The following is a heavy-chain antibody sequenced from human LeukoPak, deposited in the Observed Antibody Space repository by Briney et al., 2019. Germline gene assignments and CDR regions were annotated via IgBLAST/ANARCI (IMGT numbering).Heavy chain of an antibody. D-gene: IGHD6-19*01. V-gene: IGHV1-69*01. J-gene: IGHJ4*02. Sequence: GSSVKVSCKASGGTFSRYAISWVRQAPAQGLEWMGVIIPMFGIANDAQKFQGRVTITAGGSTRTAYMEPSSLRSEETAVYYCARDRPYTGGWRGFDYWGQGTLVTVSS. CDR1: GGTFSRYA. CDR3: ARDRPYTGGWRGFDY. CDR2: IIPMFGIA.